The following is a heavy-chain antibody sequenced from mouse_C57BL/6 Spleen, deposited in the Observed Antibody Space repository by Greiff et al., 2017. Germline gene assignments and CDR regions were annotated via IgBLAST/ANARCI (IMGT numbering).Heavy chain of an antibody. CDR1: GYTFTDYY. Sequence: VQLQQSGPVLVKPGASVKMSCKASGYTFTDYYMNWVKQSHGKSLEWIGVINPYNGGTSYNQKFKGKATLTVDNSSSTAYMELNSLTSEDSAVYYCARWPLYYDYDAWFAYWGQGTLVTVSA. J-gene: IGHJ3*01. D-gene: IGHD2-4*01. CDR3: ARWPLYYDYDAWFAY. V-gene: IGHV1-19*01. CDR2: INPYNGGT.